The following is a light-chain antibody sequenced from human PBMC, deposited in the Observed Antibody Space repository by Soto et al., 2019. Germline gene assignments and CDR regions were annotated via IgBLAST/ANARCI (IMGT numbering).Light chain of an antibody. V-gene: IGKV3-20*01. CDR3: QQYAHPPIT. CDR1: QTVSKNY. CDR2: GAS. Sequence: EIVLTQSPGTLSLSPGERAILSCRASQTVSKNYLAWYQQKPGQAPRLLIHGASSRATGIPDRFSGSGSGTDFILTISRLEPEDFAVYSCQQYAHPPITFGQGTRLEIK. J-gene: IGKJ5*01.